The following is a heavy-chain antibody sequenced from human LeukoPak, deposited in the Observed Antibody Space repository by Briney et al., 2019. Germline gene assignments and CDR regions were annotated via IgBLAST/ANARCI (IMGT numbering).Heavy chain of an antibody. CDR3: ARFMYYYDSSGYSSAFDI. V-gene: IGHV5-51*01. J-gene: IGHJ3*02. Sequence: GEALKISCKGSGYGFTSYWIGWVRQMPGKGLEGMGIIYPGDSDTRYSPSFQGQVTIAAAESMSIACLQWSSLRASVYAMAYIARFMYYYDSSGYSSAFDIWGQGTMVTVSS. CDR1: GYGFTSYW. D-gene: IGHD3-22*01. CDR2: IYPGDSDT.